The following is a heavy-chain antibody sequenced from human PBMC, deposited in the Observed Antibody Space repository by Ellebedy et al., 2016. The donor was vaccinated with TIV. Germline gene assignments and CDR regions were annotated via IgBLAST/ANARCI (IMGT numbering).Heavy chain of an antibody. CDR1: DYTFSSYG. J-gene: IGHJ1*01. CDR3: AREIGAGPVVFQY. Sequence: AASVKVSCKASDYTFSSYGISWVRQAPGQGLEWMGWISTSSGDTKYAQKFQGRVTMTTDTSTSTAYMEVRRLRSDDTAVYYCAREIGAGPVVFQYWGQGTLVIVSS. CDR2: ISTSSGDT. D-gene: IGHD6-19*01. V-gene: IGHV1-18*04.